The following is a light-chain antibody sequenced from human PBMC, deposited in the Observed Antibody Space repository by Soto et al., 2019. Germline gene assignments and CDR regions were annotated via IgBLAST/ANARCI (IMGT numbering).Light chain of an antibody. Sequence: QSALPQPASVSGSPGQSITLSCTGTSSDVGGYNYVSWYQHHPGKAPKLMIFDVSNRPSGVSNRFSGSKSGNTASLTISGLQPEDEADYYCSSYTTSNTRQIVFGTGTKLTVL. V-gene: IGLV2-14*03. CDR3: SSYTTSNTRQIV. J-gene: IGLJ1*01. CDR1: SSDVGGYNY. CDR2: DVS.